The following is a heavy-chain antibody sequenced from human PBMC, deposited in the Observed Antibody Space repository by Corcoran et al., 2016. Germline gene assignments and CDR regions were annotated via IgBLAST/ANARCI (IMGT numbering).Heavy chain of an antibody. Sequence: QLQLQESGPGLVRPSETLSLTCTVSGTSISSGSYYWGWIRQPPGKGFEWIGNIYHGGSTDYNPSLRRRAPISVDTSNNQFSLKLTSVSAADTAMYYCARDVSVAGTGNFDYWGQGTLVTVSS. J-gene: IGHJ4*02. D-gene: IGHD6-19*01. CDR2: IYHGGST. CDR1: GTSISSGSYY. CDR3: ARDVSVAGTGNFDY. V-gene: IGHV4-39*02.